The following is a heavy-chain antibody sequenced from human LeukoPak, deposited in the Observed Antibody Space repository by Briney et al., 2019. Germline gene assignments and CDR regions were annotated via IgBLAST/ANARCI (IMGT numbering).Heavy chain of an antibody. CDR1: GGSISSSSYY. V-gene: IGHV4-39*01. CDR3: ARTRPYPRQVTRGDDAFDI. CDR2: IYYSGST. Sequence: MPSETLSLTCTVSGGSISSSSYYWGWIRQPPGKGLEWIGSIYYSGSTYYNPSLKSRVTISVDTSKNQFSLKLSSVTAADTAVYYCARTRPYPRQVTRGDDAFDIWGQGTMVTVSS. D-gene: IGHD3-16*01. J-gene: IGHJ3*02.